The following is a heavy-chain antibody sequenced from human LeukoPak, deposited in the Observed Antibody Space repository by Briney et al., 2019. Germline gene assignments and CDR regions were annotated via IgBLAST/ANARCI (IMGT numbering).Heavy chain of an antibody. D-gene: IGHD3-3*01. CDR1: GYSFTSYW. CDR2: IYPGDSDT. J-gene: IGHJ4*02. Sequence: GESLKISCKGSGYSFTSYWIGWVRQMPGKGLEWMGIIYPGDSDTRYSPSFQGLVTISADKSISTAYLQWSSLKASDTAMYYCARQGRNYDFWSGYSFDYWGQGTLVTVSS. CDR3: ARQGRNYDFWSGYSFDY. V-gene: IGHV5-51*01.